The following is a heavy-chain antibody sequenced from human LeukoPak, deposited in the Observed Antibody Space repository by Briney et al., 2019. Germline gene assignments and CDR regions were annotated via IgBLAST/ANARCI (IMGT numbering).Heavy chain of an antibody. CDR3: ARGRTTGSRGNGY. CDR2: INHSGST. D-gene: IGHD4-11*01. Sequence: PSETLSLTCAVYGGSFSGYYWSWIRQPPGKGLEWIGEINHSGSTNYNPSLKSRVTISVDTSKNQFSLKLSSATAADTAVYYCARGRTTGSRGNGYWGQGTLVTVSS. V-gene: IGHV4-34*01. J-gene: IGHJ4*02. CDR1: GGSFSGYY.